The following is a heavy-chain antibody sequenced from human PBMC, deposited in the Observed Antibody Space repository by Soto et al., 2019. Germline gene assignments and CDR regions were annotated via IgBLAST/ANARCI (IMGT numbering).Heavy chain of an antibody. CDR1: GGSINSRSYY. CDR3: ARHEPLGNWFDP. V-gene: IGHV4-39*01. J-gene: IGHJ5*02. CDR2: TDYSGNT. Sequence: QLQLQESGPGLVKPSETLSLTCTVSGGSINSRSYYWGWIRQPPGKGLEWIGSTDYSGNTYNNPSHKSRVTISVDTSKNQFSLKLSSLTAADTAVYYCARHEPLGNWFDPWGQGTLVTVSS.